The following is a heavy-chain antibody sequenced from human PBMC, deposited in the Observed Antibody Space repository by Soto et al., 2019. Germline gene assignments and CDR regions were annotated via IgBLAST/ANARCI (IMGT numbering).Heavy chain of an antibody. J-gene: IGHJ6*02. Sequence: ASVKVSCKASGYTFTGYYMHWVRQAPGQGLEWMGWINPNSGGTNYAQKFQGRVTMTRDTSISTAYMELSRLRSDDTAVYYCASCSHDYDFWSGYYNYYYYGMDVWGQGTTVTVSS. V-gene: IGHV1-2*02. CDR3: ASCSHDYDFWSGYYNYYYYGMDV. CDR1: GYTFTGYY. D-gene: IGHD3-3*01. CDR2: INPNSGGT.